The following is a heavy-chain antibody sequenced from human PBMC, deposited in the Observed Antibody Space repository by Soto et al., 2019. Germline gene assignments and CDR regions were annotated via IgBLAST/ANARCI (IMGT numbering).Heavy chain of an antibody. V-gene: IGHV1-69*12. J-gene: IGHJ4*02. CDR1: GGTFSTYA. CDR2: IIPMFGTA. Sequence: QVQLVQSGAEVKKPESSVKVSCKAPGGTFSTYAISWVRQAPGQGLEWMGGIIPMFGTANYAQRFQDRVTITADESTNTVYMELSSLRSEDTAVYFCASGIQPQLRRINNGYSGWGQGTLVTVSS. D-gene: IGHD6-13*01. CDR3: ASGIQPQLRRINNGYSG.